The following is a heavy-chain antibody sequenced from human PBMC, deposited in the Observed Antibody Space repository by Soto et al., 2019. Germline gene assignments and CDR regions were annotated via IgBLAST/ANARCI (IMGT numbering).Heavy chain of an antibody. Sequence: QVQLVESGGGVVKPGESLRLSCAASGFSFSDYYMSWIRQAPGKGLEWVSYISSSGTTIYYGDSVQGRFTISRDNAKNSLFLQMNRLTADDTAVYFCARNVGTPGIEEFCSGGSCYNDWFDPWGQGTQVTVSS. CDR1: GFSFSDYY. J-gene: IGHJ5*02. CDR2: ISSSGTTI. D-gene: IGHD2-15*01. CDR3: ARNVGTPGIEEFCSGGSCYNDWFDP. V-gene: IGHV3-11*01.